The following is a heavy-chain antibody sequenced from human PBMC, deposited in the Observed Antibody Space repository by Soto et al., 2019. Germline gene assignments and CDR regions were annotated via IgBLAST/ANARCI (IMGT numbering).Heavy chain of an antibody. V-gene: IGHV3-23*01. Sequence: PGGSLRLSCAASGFTFSSFAMNWVRQAPGKGLEWVAVTSGNATSTYYADSVKGRFTISRDNSKNTMYLQMNSLRAEDTAVYYCAKKAGIISRYGLDVWGQGTTVTVSS. CDR3: AKKAGIISRYGLDV. CDR2: TSGNATST. J-gene: IGHJ6*02. CDR1: GFTFSSFA.